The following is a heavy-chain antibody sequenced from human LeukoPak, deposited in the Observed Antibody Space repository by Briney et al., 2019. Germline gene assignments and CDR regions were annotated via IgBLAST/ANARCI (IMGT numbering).Heavy chain of an antibody. CDR2: ISAYNGNT. V-gene: IGHV1-18*01. D-gene: IGHD6-13*01. CDR1: GYTLTSYG. J-gene: IGHJ4*02. CDR3: ARGGRVNRIAAAGTFDY. Sequence: ASVKVSCKASGYTLTSYGISWVRQAPGQGLEWMGWISAYNGNTNYAQKLQGGVTMTTDTSTSTAYMELRSLRSDDTAVYYCARGGRVNRIAAAGTFDYWGQGTLVTVSS.